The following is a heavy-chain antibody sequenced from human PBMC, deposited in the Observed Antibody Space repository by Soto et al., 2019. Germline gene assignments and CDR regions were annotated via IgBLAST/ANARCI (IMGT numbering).Heavy chain of an antibody. CDR3: ARRYSSAFDI. CDR2: IYYSGST. CDR1: GGSISSYY. V-gene: IGHV4-59*08. Sequence: QVQLQESGPGLVKPSETLSLTCTVSGGSISSYYWSWIRQPPGKGLEWIGYIYYSGSTNYNPSLKRRVIIPVDTSKNQCSLKLSSVTAADTAVYYCARRYSSAFDIWGQGTMVTVSS. D-gene: IGHD6-13*01. J-gene: IGHJ3*02.